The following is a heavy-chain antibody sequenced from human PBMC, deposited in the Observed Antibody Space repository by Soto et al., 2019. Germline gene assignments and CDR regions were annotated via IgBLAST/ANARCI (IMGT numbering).Heavy chain of an antibody. D-gene: IGHD3-10*01. J-gene: IGHJ4*02. Sequence: EVQLLESGGGLVQPGGSLRLSCAASGFTFVSYDMTWVRQAPGKGLEWVSAISGGGGSTYYGDSVKGRFTISRDNSKKMVFMQIISLRAEDTVICYCVIRWLSKTEGRGDFDWWGQGALVTVSS. CDR2: ISGGGGST. V-gene: IGHV3-23*01. CDR1: GFTFVSYD. CDR3: VIRWLSKTEGRGDFDW.